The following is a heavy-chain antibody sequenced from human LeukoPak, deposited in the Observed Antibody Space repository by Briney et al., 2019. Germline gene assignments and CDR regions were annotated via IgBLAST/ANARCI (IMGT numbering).Heavy chain of an antibody. J-gene: IGHJ4*02. D-gene: IGHD3-22*01. V-gene: IGHV1-18*01. Sequence: GASVKVSCKASGYTFTSYGISWVRQAPGQGLEWMGWISAYNGNTNYAQKLQGRVTMTTDTSTSTAYMELRSLRSDDTAVYYCARVPWDYYDSSGHSNWGQGTLVTVSS. CDR3: ARVPWDYYDSSGHSN. CDR1: GYTFTSYG. CDR2: ISAYNGNT.